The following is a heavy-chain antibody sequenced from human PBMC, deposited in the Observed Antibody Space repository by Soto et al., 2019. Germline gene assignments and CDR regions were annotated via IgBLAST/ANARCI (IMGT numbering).Heavy chain of an antibody. CDR2: IYCSGST. CDR1: GGSISSGGYY. CDR3: ARADYYDSSGYGA. J-gene: IGHJ5*02. D-gene: IGHD3-22*01. V-gene: IGHV4-31*03. Sequence: PSETLSLTCTVSGGSISSGGYYWSWIRQHPGKGLEWIGYIYCSGSTYYNPSLKSRVTISVDTSKNQFSLKLSSVTAADTAVYYCARADYYDSSGYGAWGQGTLVTVSS.